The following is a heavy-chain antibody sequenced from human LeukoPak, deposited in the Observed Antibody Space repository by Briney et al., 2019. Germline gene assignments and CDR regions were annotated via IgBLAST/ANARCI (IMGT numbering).Heavy chain of an antibody. CDR1: GFSFDDYA. Sequence: GRSLRLSCSASGFSFDDYAMHSVRQAPGKGLEWVSGISWNGGSIGYAASVKGRFTITRDNAKTSLYLQMNSLRAEDTALYYCAKGAVRVRYYNWFDPWGQGTLVTVSS. D-gene: IGHD3-9*01. V-gene: IGHV3-9*01. CDR2: ISWNGGSI. J-gene: IGHJ5*02. CDR3: AKGAVRVRYYNWFDP.